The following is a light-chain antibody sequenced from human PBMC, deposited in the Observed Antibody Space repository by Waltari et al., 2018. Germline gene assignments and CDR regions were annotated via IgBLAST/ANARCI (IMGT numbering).Light chain of an antibody. CDR2: LGS. J-gene: IGKJ1*01. CDR3: MQALETPWT. V-gene: IGKV2-28*01. CDR1: QSLLHSNGENY. Sequence: DMVMIQSPLSLLVTPGAPVSISFTSSQSLLHSNGENYLDWYLQKPGQSPQLLIYLGSNRASGVPDRFSGSGSGTDFTLRITRVEAEDVGVYYCMQALETPWTFGPGTKVEIK.